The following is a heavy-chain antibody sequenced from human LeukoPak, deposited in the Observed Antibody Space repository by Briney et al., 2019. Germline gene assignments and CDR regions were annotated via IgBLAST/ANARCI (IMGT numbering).Heavy chain of an antibody. J-gene: IGHJ4*02. CDR2: ISGSGGST. CDR3: AKTQAYYYDSSGYDY. CDR1: GFTFSSYA. Sequence: GSLRLSCAASGFTFSSYAMSWVRQAPGKELEWVSAISGSGGSTYYADSVKGRFTISRDNSKNTLYLQMNSLRAEDTAVYYCAKTQAYYYDSSGYDYWGQGTLVTVSS. V-gene: IGHV3-23*01. D-gene: IGHD3-22*01.